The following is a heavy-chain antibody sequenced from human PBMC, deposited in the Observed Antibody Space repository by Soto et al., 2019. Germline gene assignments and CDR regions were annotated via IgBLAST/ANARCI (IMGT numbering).Heavy chain of an antibody. D-gene: IGHD1-7*01. CDR2: IYYSGST. J-gene: IGHJ6*03. V-gene: IGHV4-59*01. Sequence: PSETLSLTCTVSGGSIRSYYWSWIRQPPGKGLEWIGNIYYSGSTNYNPSLNSRVTISVDTSKNQFSLKLSSVTAADTAVYYCAGTSSLQWYYMDVWDKGTTVTVSS. CDR1: GGSIRSYY. CDR3: AGTSSLQWYYMDV.